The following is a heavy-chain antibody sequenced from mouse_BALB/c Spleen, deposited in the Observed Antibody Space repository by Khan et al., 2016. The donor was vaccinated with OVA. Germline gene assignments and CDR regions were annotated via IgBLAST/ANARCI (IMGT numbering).Heavy chain of an antibody. V-gene: IGHV3-2*02. CDR2: ISYSGST. CDR3: ARTARIKY. Sequence: EVQLVESGPGLVKPSQSLSLTCTVTGYSITSGYGWNWIRQFPGNKLEWMGYISYSGSTNYNPSLKSRISITRETSTNQFFLQLNSGTTEDTATYYCARTARIKYWGQGTTLTVSS. J-gene: IGHJ2*01. D-gene: IGHD3-3*01. CDR1: GYSITSGYG.